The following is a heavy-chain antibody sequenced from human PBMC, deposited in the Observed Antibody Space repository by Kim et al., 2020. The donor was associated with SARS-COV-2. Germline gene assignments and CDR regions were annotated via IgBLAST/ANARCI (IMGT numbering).Heavy chain of an antibody. Sequence: SETLSLTCTVSGGSMTDYYWTWIRHPAGKGLEWIGRIYTSGTTSYNFSLKSRISMSIDTSKNQFSLILSSVTAAATAVYYCARVTVGATYYYFDYWGQ. CDR1: GGSMTDYY. CDR2: IYTSGTT. CDR3: ARVTVGATYYYFDY. D-gene: IGHD1-26*01. J-gene: IGHJ4*02. V-gene: IGHV4-4*07.